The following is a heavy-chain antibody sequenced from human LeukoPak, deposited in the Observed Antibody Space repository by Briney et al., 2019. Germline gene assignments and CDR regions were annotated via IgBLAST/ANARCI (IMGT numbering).Heavy chain of an antibody. CDR2: INHSGST. CDR3: ASLRPFDY. CDR1: GGFFSGYY. J-gene: IGHJ4*02. V-gene: IGHV4-34*01. Sequence: SETLSLTCAVYGGFFSGYYWSWIRQPPGKGLEWIGEINHSGSTNYNPSLKSRVTISVDTSKNQFSLKLSSVTAADTAVYYCASLRPFDYWGQGTLVTVSS.